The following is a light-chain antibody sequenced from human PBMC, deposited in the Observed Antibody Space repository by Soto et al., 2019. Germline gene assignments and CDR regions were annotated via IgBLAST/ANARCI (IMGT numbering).Light chain of an antibody. Sequence: DIQMTQSPSSLSASVGDRVSITCRASQSISTYVNWYQQKPGTAPNLLIYRASTLASGVPSRFSGSGSGTDFTLTISSLQPADFSTYYCQQSFSTPITFGQGTRLDIK. J-gene: IGKJ5*01. CDR1: QSISTY. CDR3: QQSFSTPIT. V-gene: IGKV1-39*01. CDR2: RAS.